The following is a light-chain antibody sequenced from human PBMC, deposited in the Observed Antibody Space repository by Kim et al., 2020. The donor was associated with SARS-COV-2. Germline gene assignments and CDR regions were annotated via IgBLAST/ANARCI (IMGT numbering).Light chain of an antibody. J-gene: IGLJ2*01. CDR2: GKN. Sequence: SSELTHDPAVSVALGQTVRITCQGDSLRSYYATWYQQKPGQAPIVVIYGKNNRPSGIPDRFSGSSSGDTASLTITGTQAGDEADYYCNSRGSNDNVLFGGGTQLTVL. CDR3: NSRGSNDNVL. CDR1: SLRSYY. V-gene: IGLV3-19*01.